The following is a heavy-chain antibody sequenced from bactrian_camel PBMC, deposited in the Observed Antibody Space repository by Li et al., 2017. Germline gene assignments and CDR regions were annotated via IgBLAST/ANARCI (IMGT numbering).Heavy chain of an antibody. CDR3: TKDRSYGTRNWVQST. Sequence: VQLVESGGGSVQAGGSLTLSCTASQSTYRSICMAWFRQAPGAKRETVASISTDGGSTDYAGSVGGRFTISQDFARNTLYLQMNSLKPEDTAMYYCTKDRSYGTRNWVQSTRGQGTQVTVS. D-gene: IGHD3*01. CDR1: QSTYRSIC. J-gene: IGHJ4*01. CDR2: ISTDGGST. V-gene: IGHV3S1*01.